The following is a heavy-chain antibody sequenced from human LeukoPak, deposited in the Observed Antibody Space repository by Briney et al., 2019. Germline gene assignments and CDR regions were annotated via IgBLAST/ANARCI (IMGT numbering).Heavy chain of an antibody. CDR2: ISYDGSNK. Sequence: PGGSLRLSCAASGFTFSTYGMHWVRQAPGKGLEWVTLISYDGSNKYYADSVKGRFTISRDNSKNTLYLQMDSLRVEDTAVYYCAKDRWAVVGFDYWGQGTLVTVSS. D-gene: IGHD6-19*01. CDR3: AKDRWAVVGFDY. CDR1: GFTFSTYG. V-gene: IGHV3-30*18. J-gene: IGHJ4*02.